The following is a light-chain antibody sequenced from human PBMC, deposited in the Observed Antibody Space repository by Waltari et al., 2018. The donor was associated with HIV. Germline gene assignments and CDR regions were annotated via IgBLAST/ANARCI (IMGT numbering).Light chain of an antibody. V-gene: IGKV3-15*01. J-gene: IGKJ1*01. CDR2: SAA. CDR3: QQYNNWPPAWT. CDR1: ESVNSD. Sequence: EIVMTQSPVTLSASPGERVTLSCRPSESVNSDLDLYQYKHGQGPRRLIHSAATRATGIPPRFSGSGSETQFALTISSLQSEDCAVYYCQQYNNWPPAWTFGRGTRVEI.